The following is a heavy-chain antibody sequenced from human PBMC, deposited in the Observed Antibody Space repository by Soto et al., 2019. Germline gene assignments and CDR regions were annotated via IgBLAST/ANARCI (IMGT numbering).Heavy chain of an antibody. CDR2: ISSSSSYI. D-gene: IGHD2-2*01. CDR3: ARDRGDVVVPAARPYNWFDP. Sequence: EVQLVESGGGLVKPGGSLRLSCAASGFTFSSYSMNWVRQAPGKGLEWVSSISSSSSYIYYADSVKGRFTISRDNAKNSLYLQMNSLRAEDTAVYYCARDRGDVVVPAARPYNWFDPWGQGTLVTVSS. CDR1: GFTFSSYS. V-gene: IGHV3-21*01. J-gene: IGHJ5*02.